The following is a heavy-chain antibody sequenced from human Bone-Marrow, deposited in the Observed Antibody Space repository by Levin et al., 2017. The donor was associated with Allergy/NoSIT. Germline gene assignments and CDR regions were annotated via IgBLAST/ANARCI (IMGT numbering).Heavy chain of an antibody. J-gene: IGHJ4*02. CDR3: ARDLSLWFGDHRRFFDY. CDR2: INPNSGGT. V-gene: IGHV1-2*02. Sequence: GESLKISCKASGYTFTGYYMHWVRQAPGQGLEWMGWINPNSGGTNYAQKFQGRVTMTRDTSISTAYMELSRLRSDDTAVYYCARDLSLWFGDHRRFFDYWGQGTLVTVSS. CDR1: GYTFTGYY. D-gene: IGHD3-10*01.